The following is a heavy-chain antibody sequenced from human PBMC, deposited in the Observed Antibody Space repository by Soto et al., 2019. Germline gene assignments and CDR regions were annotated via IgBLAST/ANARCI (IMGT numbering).Heavy chain of an antibody. CDR3: ARAIDTGMDPCDY. CDR1: GFSFTTYA. CDR2: ISDDGSIK. J-gene: IGHJ4*02. V-gene: IGHV3-30-3*01. D-gene: IGHD5-18*01. Sequence: QVQLVESGGGVVQPGRSLRLSCAASGFSFTTYAMHWVRQAPGKGLEWVAVISDDGSIKYYADSVKGRFTISRDNSKNTFLLQMNSLRCDDTALYYWARAIDTGMDPCDYWGQGALVTVSS.